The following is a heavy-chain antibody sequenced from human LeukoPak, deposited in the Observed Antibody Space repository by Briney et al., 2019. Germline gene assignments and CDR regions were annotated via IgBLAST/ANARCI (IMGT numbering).Heavy chain of an antibody. Sequence: GASVKVSCTASGDSFKNYAFSWVRQAPGPGLEWIGRIIPALGIADYAQKFQGRVTITADQSTVTVYMDLSSLRSEDSALYYCATATGGTLDSWGQGSLVTVSS. J-gene: IGHJ4*02. CDR3: ATATGGTLDS. V-gene: IGHV1-69*04. CDR2: IIPALGIA. D-gene: IGHD1-1*01. CDR1: GDSFKNYA.